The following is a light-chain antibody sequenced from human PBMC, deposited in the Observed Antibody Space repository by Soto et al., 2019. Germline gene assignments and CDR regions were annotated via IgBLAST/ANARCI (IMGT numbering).Light chain of an antibody. Sequence: DIVMTQSPDSLAVSLGERATINCKSSQSILYSSNNKSYLAWYQQKPGQPPKLLLYWASTRESGVPDRFIGSGSGTDFTLTISSLQAEDVAVYYCQQYYSTLWTFGQGTKGEIK. CDR2: WAS. V-gene: IGKV4-1*01. CDR1: QSILYSSNNKSY. J-gene: IGKJ1*01. CDR3: QQYYSTLWT.